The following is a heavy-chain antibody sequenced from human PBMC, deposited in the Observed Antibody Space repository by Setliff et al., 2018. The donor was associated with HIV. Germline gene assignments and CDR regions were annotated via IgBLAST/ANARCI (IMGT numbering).Heavy chain of an antibody. D-gene: IGHD3-10*01. CDR2: IKSKAYGETK. Sequence: SGGSLRLSCTTSGFTFGDYGLSWVRQAPGKGLEWISFIKSKAYGETKEYAASVKGRFTISRDDSKSIAYLQMNRLKTEDTAVYYCSGKSGPFDYWGQGTLVTVSS. J-gene: IGHJ4*02. CDR3: SGKSGPFDY. V-gene: IGHV3-49*04. CDR1: GFTFGDYG.